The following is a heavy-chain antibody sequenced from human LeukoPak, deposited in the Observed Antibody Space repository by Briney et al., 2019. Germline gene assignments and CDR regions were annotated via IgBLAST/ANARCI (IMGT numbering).Heavy chain of an antibody. D-gene: IGHD2-21*01. V-gene: IGHV3-53*01. CDR3: ARVEIPWSFDY. CDR2: VYSGGDT. J-gene: IGHJ4*02. CDR1: GFTVSSNY. Sequence: GGSLRLSCAASGFTVSSNYMTWIRQAPGERLEWVSIVYSGGDTYYADSVKGRFTMSRDNSKNMLYLQMNSLTAEDTAVYYCARVEIPWSFDYWGQGTLVTVSS.